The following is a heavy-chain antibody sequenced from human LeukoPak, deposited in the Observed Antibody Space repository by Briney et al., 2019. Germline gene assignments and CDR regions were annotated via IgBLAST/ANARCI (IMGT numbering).Heavy chain of an antibody. CDR3: ARDLSYFDY. Sequence: GGSLRLSCAASGLIVRSNYISWVRQTPGQGLEWVSVIYSGGKTYYADSVKGRFTISRDDSKNTLYLQMNNVRAEDTAIYYCARDLSYFDYWGQGTLVTVSS. V-gene: IGHV3-53*01. D-gene: IGHD2/OR15-2a*01. CDR2: IYSGGKT. CDR1: GLIVRSNY. J-gene: IGHJ4*02.